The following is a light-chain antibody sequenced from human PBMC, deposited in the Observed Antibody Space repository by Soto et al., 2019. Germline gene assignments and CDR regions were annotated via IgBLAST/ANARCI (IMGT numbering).Light chain of an antibody. J-gene: IGLJ2*01. CDR3: AAWDDRRSAVG. V-gene: IGLV1-44*01. Sequence: QSVLTQPASASGTPGQRVTISCSGSSTNIGSNTVNWYQQLPGTAPKLLIYSNDQRPSEVPDRFSGSKSGTSASLAISGLRSEDEADDDCAAWDDRRSAVGFGGGTKLTVL. CDR2: SND. CDR1: STNIGSNT.